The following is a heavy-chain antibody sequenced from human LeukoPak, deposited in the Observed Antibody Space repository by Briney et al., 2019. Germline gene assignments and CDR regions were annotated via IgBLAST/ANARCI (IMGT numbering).Heavy chain of an antibody. V-gene: IGHV1-8*02. J-gene: IGHJ4*02. Sequence: ASVKVSCKASGYTFTGYYMHWVRQAPGQGLEWMGWMNPNSGNTGYAQKFQGRVTMTRNTSISTAYMELSSLRSEDTAVYYCARGRRYSSGWYGEYWGQGTLVTVS. CDR3: ARGRRYSSGWYGEY. D-gene: IGHD6-19*01. CDR1: GYTFTGYY. CDR2: MNPNSGNT.